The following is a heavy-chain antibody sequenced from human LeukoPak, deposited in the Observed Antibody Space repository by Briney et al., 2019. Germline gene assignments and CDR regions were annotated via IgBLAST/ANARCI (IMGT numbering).Heavy chain of an antibody. D-gene: IGHD5-18*01. V-gene: IGHV5-51*01. CDR3: ARSGYSYGYTSYFDY. J-gene: IGHJ4*02. Sequence: GESLKISCKGSGNSFTSYWIGWVRQMPGKGLEWMGIIYPGDSDTRYSPSFQGQVTISADKSISTAYLQWSSLKASDTAMYYCARSGYSYGYTSYFDYWGQGTLVTVSS. CDR2: IYPGDSDT. CDR1: GNSFTSYW.